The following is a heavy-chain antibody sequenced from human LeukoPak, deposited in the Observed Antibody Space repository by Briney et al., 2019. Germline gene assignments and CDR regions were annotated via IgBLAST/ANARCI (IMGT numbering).Heavy chain of an antibody. J-gene: IGHJ4*02. CDR3: ARDMGEPPFDY. V-gene: IGHV3-30*04. D-gene: IGHD3-16*01. Sequence: GGSLRLSCAASGFTFSSYAMHWVRQALGKGLEWVAVISYDGSNKYYADSVKGRFTISRDNSKNTLYLQMNSLRAEDTAVYYCARDMGEPPFDYWGQGTLVTVSS. CDR1: GFTFSSYA. CDR2: ISYDGSNK.